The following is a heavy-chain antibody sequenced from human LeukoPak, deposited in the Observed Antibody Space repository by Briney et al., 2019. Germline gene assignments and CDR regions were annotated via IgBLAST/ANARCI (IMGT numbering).Heavy chain of an antibody. V-gene: IGHV4-39*07. CDR1: GGSVSSSSYY. Sequence: SETLSLTCTASGGSVSSSSYYWGWIRQPPGKGLEWIGSIYYSGSTYYNPSLKSRVTISVDTSKNQFSLKLSSVTAADTAVYYCARVLKHRGIAARRGAFDIWGQGTMVTVSS. D-gene: IGHD6-6*01. CDR2: IYYSGST. CDR3: ARVLKHRGIAARRGAFDI. J-gene: IGHJ3*02.